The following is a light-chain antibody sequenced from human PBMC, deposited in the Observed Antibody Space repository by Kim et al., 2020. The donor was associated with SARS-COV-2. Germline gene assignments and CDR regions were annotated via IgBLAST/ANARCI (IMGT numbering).Light chain of an antibody. V-gene: IGKV3-15*01. CDR1: QTVSSI. CDR3: QQYYNWPRT. Sequence: SVSTGERVTPSCRASQTVSSILAWYQQKPGQAPRLLIYGASARATGTPARFSGSASGTEFTLTISSLQSEDFAVYYCQQYYNWPRTFGQGTKLEI. CDR2: GAS. J-gene: IGKJ1*01.